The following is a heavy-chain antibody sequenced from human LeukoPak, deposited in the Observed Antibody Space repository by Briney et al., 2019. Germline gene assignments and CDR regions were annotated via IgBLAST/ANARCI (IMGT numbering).Heavy chain of an antibody. Sequence: GGTLRLYCAASGFTFSSYEMNWVRQAPGKGLEWFSYISSSGSTIYYADSVKGRFTISRDNAKNSLYLQMNSLRAEDTAVYYCARCLLAYCGGDCYYYYGMDVWGQGTTVTVSS. CDR2: ISSSGSTI. J-gene: IGHJ6*02. CDR1: GFTFSSYE. D-gene: IGHD2-21*02. CDR3: ARCLLAYCGGDCYYYYGMDV. V-gene: IGHV3-48*03.